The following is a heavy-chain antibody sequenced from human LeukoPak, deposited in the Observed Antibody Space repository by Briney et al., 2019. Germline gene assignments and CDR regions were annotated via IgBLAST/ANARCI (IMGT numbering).Heavy chain of an antibody. CDR2: IKSKSDGGTT. CDR3: ARNGILGIAAAVDV. J-gene: IGHJ6*04. CDR1: GFTFSNAW. V-gene: IGHV3-15*01. D-gene: IGHD6-13*01. Sequence: GGSLRLSCAASGFTFSNAWMSWVRQAPGKGLEWVGRIKSKSDGGTTDYAAPVKGRFTISRDDLKNTVYVQMNSLKTEDTAVYYCARNGILGIAAAVDVWGKGTTVTVSS.